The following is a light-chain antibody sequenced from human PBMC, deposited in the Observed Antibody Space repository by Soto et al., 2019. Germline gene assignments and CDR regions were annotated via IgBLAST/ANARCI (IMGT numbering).Light chain of an antibody. Sequence: DIQRTHAPASRAASVPDRVTITERASQGISNWLAWYQQKTEKAPKSLIYTESFLQSGVTSRCSGSGSGTDFTLPIISRQPEDFSTYYCQQYNTYQFTFGQGTRLEIK. CDR1: QGISNW. CDR2: TES. CDR3: QQYNTYQFT. V-gene: IGKV1D-16*01. J-gene: IGKJ5*01.